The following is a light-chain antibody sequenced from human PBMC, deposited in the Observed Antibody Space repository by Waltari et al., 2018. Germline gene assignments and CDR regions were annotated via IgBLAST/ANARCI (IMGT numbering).Light chain of an antibody. V-gene: IGLV2-14*03. CDR1: SSDVGGYNY. CDR2: DVT. Sequence: QSALTQPASVSGSPGQSITISCTGTSSDVGGYNYVSWYQQHPGKAPKLMIYDVTKRPAGVSNRVSGSKSRNTASLTISGLQAEDEADYYCSSYTSSSAHYVFGSATKVTVL. CDR3: SSYTSSSAHYV. J-gene: IGLJ1*01.